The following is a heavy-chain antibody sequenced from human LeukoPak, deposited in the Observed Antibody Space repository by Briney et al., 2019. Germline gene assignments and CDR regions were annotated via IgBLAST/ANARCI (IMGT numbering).Heavy chain of an antibody. V-gene: IGHV4-59*01. CDR1: GGSISSYY. CDR2: IYYSGST. CDR3: AIGVARPAGSLFDY. D-gene: IGHD6-6*01. Sequence: PSETLSLTCTVSGGSISSYYWSWIRQPPGKGLEWIGYIYYSGSTNYNPSLKSRVTISVDTSKNQFSLKLSSVTAADTAVYYCAIGVARPAGSLFDYWGQGTLVTVSS. J-gene: IGHJ4*02.